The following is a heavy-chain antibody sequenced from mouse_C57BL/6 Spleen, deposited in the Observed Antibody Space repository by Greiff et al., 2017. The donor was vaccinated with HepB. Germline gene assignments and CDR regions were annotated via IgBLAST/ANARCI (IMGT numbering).Heavy chain of an antibody. CDR3: ARGTVGWYFDV. CDR2: INPGSGGT. D-gene: IGHD1-1*01. V-gene: IGHV1-54*01. CDR1: GYAFTNYL. Sequence: VQLQQSGAELVRPGTSVRVSCKASGYAFTNYLIEWVKQRPGQGLEWIGVINPGSGGTNYNEKFKGKATLTADKSSSTAYMQLSSLTSEDSAVYFCARGTVGWYFDVWGTGTTVTVSS. J-gene: IGHJ1*03.